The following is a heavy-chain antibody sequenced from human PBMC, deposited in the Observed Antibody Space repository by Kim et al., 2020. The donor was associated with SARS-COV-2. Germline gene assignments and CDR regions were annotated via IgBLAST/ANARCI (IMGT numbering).Heavy chain of an antibody. CDR2: INSDGSST. D-gene: IGHD7-27*01. J-gene: IGHJ4*02. V-gene: IGHV3-74*01. Sequence: GGSLRLSCAASGFTFSRSWMHWVRQAPGKGLVWVSRINSDGSSTNYADSVKGRFTISRDNAKNTLYLQMNSLRAEDTAVYYCARVGQLGEDYWGAELYYFDHWGQGTLVTVSS. CDR3: ARVGQLGEDYWGAELYYFDH. CDR1: GFTFSRSW.